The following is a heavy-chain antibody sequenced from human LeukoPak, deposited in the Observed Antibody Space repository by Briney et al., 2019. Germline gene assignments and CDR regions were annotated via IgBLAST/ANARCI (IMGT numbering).Heavy chain of an antibody. CDR2: MNPNSGNT. V-gene: IGHV1-8*01. CDR1: GYTFTSYD. CDR3: ATIVAVAGTDGYNWFDP. Sequence: ASVKVSCKASGYTFTSYDINWVRQATGQGLEWMGWMNPNSGNTGYAQKFQGRVTMTRNTSISTAYMELSSLRSEDTAVYYCATIVAVAGTDGYNWFDPWGQGTLVTVSS. D-gene: IGHD6-19*01. J-gene: IGHJ5*02.